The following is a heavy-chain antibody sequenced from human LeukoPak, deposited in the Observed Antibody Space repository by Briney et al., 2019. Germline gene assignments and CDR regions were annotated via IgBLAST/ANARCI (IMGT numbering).Heavy chain of an antibody. CDR3: VGPDSQFDC. Sequence: PGGSLRLSCAASGFTFSDQSMNWVRQAPGKGLEWVSSISANSLHIFYADSVKGRFTISRDNAKNSLYLQVNNLRVEDTAVYYCVGPDSQFDCWGQGTLVTVSS. D-gene: IGHD3-10*01. J-gene: IGHJ4*02. V-gene: IGHV3-21*01. CDR2: ISANSLHI. CDR1: GFTFSDQS.